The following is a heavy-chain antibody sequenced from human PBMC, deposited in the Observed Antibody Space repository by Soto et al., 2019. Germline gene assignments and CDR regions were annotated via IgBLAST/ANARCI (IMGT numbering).Heavy chain of an antibody. CDR2: INHSGSN. V-gene: IGHV4-34*01. Sequence: PSEALSGTCVVSGGSFSTYYYNWIRQSPGKGLEWIGEINHSGSNNYSPSLKSRVTMSLDTSKNQFSLKLTSVTAADTAVYYCARGGSNDWQVAFDIWGQGTMVTVSS. D-gene: IGHD3-9*01. CDR1: GGSFSTYY. CDR3: ARGGSNDWQVAFDI. J-gene: IGHJ3*02.